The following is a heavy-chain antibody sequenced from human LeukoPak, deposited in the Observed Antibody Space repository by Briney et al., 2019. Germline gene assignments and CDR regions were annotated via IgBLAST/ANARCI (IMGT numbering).Heavy chain of an antibody. Sequence: GGSLRLSCAASGFTFSSYWMHWVRQAPGKGLVWVSRINSDGSSTSYADSVKGRFTISRDNAKNTLYLQMNSLRAEDTAVYYCARDSKYSSSWYEIDYWGQRTLVTVSS. CDR2: INSDGSST. J-gene: IGHJ4*02. D-gene: IGHD6-13*01. V-gene: IGHV3-74*01. CDR1: GFTFSSYW. CDR3: ARDSKYSSSWYEIDY.